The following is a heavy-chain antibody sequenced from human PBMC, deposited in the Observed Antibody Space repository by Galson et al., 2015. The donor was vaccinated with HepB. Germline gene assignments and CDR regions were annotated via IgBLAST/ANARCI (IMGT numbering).Heavy chain of an antibody. CDR1: GFTFSSYG. CDR2: IWYDGSNK. Sequence: SLRLSCAASGFTFSSYGMHWVRQAPGKGLEWVAVIWYDGSNKYYADSVKGRFTISRDNSKNTLYLQMNSLRAEDTAVYYCARDGYGYVSEFDYWGQGTLVTVSS. D-gene: IGHD5-18*01. J-gene: IGHJ4*02. CDR3: ARDGYGYVSEFDY. V-gene: IGHV3-33*08.